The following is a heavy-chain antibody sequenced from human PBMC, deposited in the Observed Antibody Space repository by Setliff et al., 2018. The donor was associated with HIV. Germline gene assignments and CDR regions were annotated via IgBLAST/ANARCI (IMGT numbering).Heavy chain of an antibody. Sequence: PSETLSLTCAVYSGSFSDNYWSWIRQSPGKGLEWIGEINHSGRTKYSPSLRSRVSISVDTSKTQFSLKLSSVTAADTAVYYCARDVLDLVISVYGFWGQGIPVTVSS. CDR3: ARDVLDLVISVYGF. V-gene: IGHV4-34*01. CDR1: SGSFSDNY. D-gene: IGHD3-22*01. J-gene: IGHJ4*02. CDR2: INHSGRT.